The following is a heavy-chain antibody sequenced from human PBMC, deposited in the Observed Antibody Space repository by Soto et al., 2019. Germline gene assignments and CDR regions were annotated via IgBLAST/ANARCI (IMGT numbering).Heavy chain of an antibody. V-gene: IGHV3-23*01. CDR3: AKAGATHYYDSSGYYYGMDV. CDR2: ISGSGGST. CDR1: GFTFSSYA. J-gene: IGHJ6*02. D-gene: IGHD3-22*01. Sequence: SGGGLVQPGGSLRLSCAASGFTFSSYAMSWVRQAPGKGLEWVSAISGSGGSTYYADSVKGRFTISRDNSKNTLYLQMNSLRAEDTAVYYCAKAGATHYYDSSGYYYGMDVWGQGTTVTVSS.